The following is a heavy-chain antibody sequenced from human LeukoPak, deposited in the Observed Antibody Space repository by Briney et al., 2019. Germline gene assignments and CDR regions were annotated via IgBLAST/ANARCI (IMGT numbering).Heavy chain of an antibody. CDR3: TTVIMGTPKDDY. V-gene: IGHV3-15*01. CDR1: EFSLINAW. Sequence: GGSLRLSCAASEFSLINAWMSWVRQAPGKGLEWVGRIRSEADGGTLDYAALVKGRFTISRDASKNTLYLQVNSLKTEDTAVYYCTTVIMGTPKDDYWGQGTLVTVSS. J-gene: IGHJ4*02. CDR2: IRSEADGGTL. D-gene: IGHD4-23*01.